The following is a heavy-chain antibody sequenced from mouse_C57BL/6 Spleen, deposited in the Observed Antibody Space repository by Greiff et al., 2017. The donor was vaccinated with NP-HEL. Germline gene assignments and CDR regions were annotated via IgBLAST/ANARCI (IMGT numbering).Heavy chain of an antibody. D-gene: IGHD1-1*01. CDR2: IWTGGGT. CDR3: ARSPHYYGSSYGYFDY. V-gene: IGHV2-9-1*01. Sequence: VMLVESGPGLVAPSQSLSITCTVSGFSLTSYAISWVRQPPGKGLEWLGVIWTGGGTNYNSALKSRLSISKDNSKSQVFLKMNSLQTDDTARYYCARSPHYYGSSYGYFDYWGQGTTLTVSS. J-gene: IGHJ2*01. CDR1: GFSLTSYA.